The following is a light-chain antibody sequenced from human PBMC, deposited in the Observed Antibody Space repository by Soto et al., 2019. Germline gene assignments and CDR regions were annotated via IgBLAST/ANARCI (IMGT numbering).Light chain of an antibody. CDR3: QVWDSSTV. J-gene: IGLJ2*01. Sequence: SYDLTQPLSVSVALGQTARITCGGNNIGSKNVHWYQQKPGQAPVLVIYRDSNRPSGIPERFSGSNSGNTATLTISRAQAGDEADYYCQVWDSSTVFGGGTKLTVL. V-gene: IGLV3-9*01. CDR2: RDS. CDR1: NIGSKN.